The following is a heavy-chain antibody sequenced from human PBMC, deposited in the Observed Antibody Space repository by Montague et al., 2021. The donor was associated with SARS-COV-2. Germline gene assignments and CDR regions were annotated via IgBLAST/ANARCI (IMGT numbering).Heavy chain of an antibody. D-gene: IGHD2-2*01. CDR2: ITHSGNI. J-gene: IGHJ4*02. CDR1: GGSFNDYY. V-gene: IGHV4-34*01. Sequence: SETLSLTCAVYGGSFNDYYWTWVRQPPGKGLEWIGEITHSGNIKYNPSLQNRVTMSVDKSKNQFSLNLTSVTAADTAVYHCVREFWYCSRGAFLGNFDSWGQGTLVTVSS. CDR3: VREFWYCSRGAFLGNFDS.